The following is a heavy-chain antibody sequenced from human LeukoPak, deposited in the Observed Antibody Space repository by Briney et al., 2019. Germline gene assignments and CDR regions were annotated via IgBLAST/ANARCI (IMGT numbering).Heavy chain of an antibody. CDR3: ARLPTFYYDSSGYHYDY. J-gene: IGHJ4*02. Sequence: TGGSLRLSCAASGFTFSSYTMHWVRQAPGKGLEWVAVFSYDGSNKYYADSVKGRFTISRDNSKNTLYLQMDNLRAEDTGVYFCARLPTFYYDSSGYHYDYWGQGTLVTVSS. D-gene: IGHD3-22*01. CDR2: FSYDGSNK. V-gene: IGHV3-30-3*01. CDR1: GFTFSSYT.